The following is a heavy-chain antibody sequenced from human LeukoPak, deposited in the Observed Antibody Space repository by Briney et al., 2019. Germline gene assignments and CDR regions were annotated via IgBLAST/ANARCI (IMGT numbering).Heavy chain of an antibody. D-gene: IGHD2-2*01. Sequence: SETLSLTCAVSGGSISSSNWWSWVRQPPGKGLEWIGEINHSGSTNYNPSLKSRVTISVDTSKNQFSLKLSSVTAADTAVYYCAREVVVVVPAAMRWDYYYYYMDVWGKGTTVTVSS. J-gene: IGHJ6*03. CDR1: GGSISSSNW. CDR3: AREVVVVVPAAMRWDYYYYYMDV. V-gene: IGHV4-4*02. CDR2: INHSGST.